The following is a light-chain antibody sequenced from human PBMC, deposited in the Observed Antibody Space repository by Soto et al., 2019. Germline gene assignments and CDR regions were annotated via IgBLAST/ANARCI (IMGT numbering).Light chain of an antibody. J-gene: IGKJ1*01. Sequence: EIQMTQSASSLSASVGERVTITCRASQSISSYLNWYQQKPGKAPKLLIYAASSLQSGVPSRFSGSGSGTDFTLTISSLQPEDFATYYCQQSYSTPPTFGQGTKVDIK. CDR2: AAS. CDR3: QQSYSTPPT. CDR1: QSISSY. V-gene: IGKV1-39*01.